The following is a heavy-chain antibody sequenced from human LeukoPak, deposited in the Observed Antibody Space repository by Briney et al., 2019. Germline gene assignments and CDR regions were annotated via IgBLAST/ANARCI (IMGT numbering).Heavy chain of an antibody. CDR3: ARQESRHGYTSDFDY. V-gene: IGHV5-51*01. J-gene: IGHJ4*02. Sequence: GESLKISCKSSGSTFTNYLISWARRLPGRGLEWMGIFYPGDSDARYRPLFQGQASISADKSTSTAYLQWSSRKDSDTAMYYCARQESRHGYTSDFDYWGQGTLVTVFS. CDR1: GSTFTNYL. D-gene: IGHD5-24*01. CDR2: FYPGDSDA.